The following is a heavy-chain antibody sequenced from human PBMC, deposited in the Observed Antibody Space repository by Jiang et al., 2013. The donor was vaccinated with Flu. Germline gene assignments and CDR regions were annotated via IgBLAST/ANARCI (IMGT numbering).Heavy chain of an antibody. V-gene: IGHV5-51*01. J-gene: IGHJ5*02. CDR1: GYSFTSYW. D-gene: IGHD6-19*01. CDR2: IYPGDSDT. CDR3: ARAGEYSSGWYEVPNWFDP. Sequence: GAEVKKPGESLKISCKGSGYSFTSYWIGWVRQMPGKGLEWMGIIYPGDSDTRYSPSFQGQVTISADKSISTAYLQWSSLKASDTAMYYCARAGEYSSGWYEVPNWFDPWGQGTLVTVSS.